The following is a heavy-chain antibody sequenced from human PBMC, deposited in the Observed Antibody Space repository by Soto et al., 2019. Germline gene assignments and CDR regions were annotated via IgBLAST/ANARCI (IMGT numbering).Heavy chain of an antibody. D-gene: IGHD6-13*01. V-gene: IGHV4-34*01. CDR1: GGSFSDYY. CDR2: INHSGST. Sequence: SEPLSLTCAVYGGSFSDYYWSWIRQPPGTGLEWIGEINHSGSTNYNPSLKRRVTISVDRSKNQFSLKLSSVTAADTAVYFCARRKAAAGTFLSYYYNGMDVWGQGTTVTVSS. CDR3: ARRKAAAGTFLSYYYNGMDV. J-gene: IGHJ6*02.